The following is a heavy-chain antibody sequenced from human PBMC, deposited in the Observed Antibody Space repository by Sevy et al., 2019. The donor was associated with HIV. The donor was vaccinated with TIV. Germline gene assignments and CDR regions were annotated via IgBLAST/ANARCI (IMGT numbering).Heavy chain of an antibody. Sequence: GGSLRLSCAASGFTFSSYAMHWVRQAPGKGLEWVAVISYDGSNKYYADSVKGRFTISRDNSKNTLYLQMNSLRAEDTAVYYCERVMHAFDIWGQGTMVTVSS. CDR3: ERVMHAFDI. CDR2: ISYDGSNK. J-gene: IGHJ3*02. V-gene: IGHV3-30-3*01. D-gene: IGHD2-8*01. CDR1: GFTFSSYA.